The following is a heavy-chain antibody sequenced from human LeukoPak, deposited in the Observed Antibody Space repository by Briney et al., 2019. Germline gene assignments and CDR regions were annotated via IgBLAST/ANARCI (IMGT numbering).Heavy chain of an antibody. Sequence: GGSLRLSCSASGFTFSSYTMHWVRQAPGKGLEYVSAISSNGGITYYAASVKGRFTTSRDNSKNTLYLQMSSLRAEDTAVYYCVKADYYDTSNYYYRYFQYWGQGTLVTVSS. CDR3: VKADYYDTSNYYYRYFQY. J-gene: IGHJ1*01. CDR1: GFTFSSYT. V-gene: IGHV3-64D*09. D-gene: IGHD3-22*01. CDR2: ISSNGGIT.